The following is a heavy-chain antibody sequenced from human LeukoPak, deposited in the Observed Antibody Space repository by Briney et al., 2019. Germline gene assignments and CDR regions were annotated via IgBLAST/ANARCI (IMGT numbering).Heavy chain of an antibody. CDR1: GFTFSSYA. Sequence: PGGSLRLSCAASGFTFSSYAMHWVRQAPGKGLEWVAVISYDGSNKYYADSVKGRFTISRDNSKNTLYLQMNSLRAEDTAVYYCARDGLPGYCSSTSCYYWYFDLWGRGTLVTVSS. D-gene: IGHD2-2*01. CDR3: ARDGLPGYCSSTSCYYWYFDL. V-gene: IGHV3-30-3*01. CDR2: ISYDGSNK. J-gene: IGHJ2*01.